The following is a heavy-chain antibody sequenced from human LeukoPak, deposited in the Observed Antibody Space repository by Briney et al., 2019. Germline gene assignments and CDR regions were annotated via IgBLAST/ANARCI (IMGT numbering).Heavy chain of an antibody. J-gene: IGHJ4*02. Sequence: GGSLRLSCVASGFTLSSYWMSWVRQAPGKGLEWVANIKFDGSATYYVDSVKGRFTISRDDAKNSLYLQMDSLRGEDTAVYYCARDLFSGTYHEDFWGQGTLAIVSS. CDR2: IKFDGSAT. CDR3: ARDLFSGTYHEDF. D-gene: IGHD1-26*01. V-gene: IGHV3-7*01. CDR1: GFTLSSYW.